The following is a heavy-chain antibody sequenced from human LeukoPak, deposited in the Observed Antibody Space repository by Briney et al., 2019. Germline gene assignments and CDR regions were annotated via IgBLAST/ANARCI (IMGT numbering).Heavy chain of an antibody. CDR1: GGSFSGYY. CDR3: AASRYDYGDYDPLVY. Sequence: PSETLSLTCAVYGGSFSGYYWSWIRHPPGKGREWIGEINHSGTTNYNPSLKGRFTISVDTSKNQFSLKLSSLTAADTTVYYCAASRYDYGDYDPLVYWGQGTLVTVSA. J-gene: IGHJ4*02. D-gene: IGHD4-17*01. CDR2: INHSGTT. V-gene: IGHV4-34*01.